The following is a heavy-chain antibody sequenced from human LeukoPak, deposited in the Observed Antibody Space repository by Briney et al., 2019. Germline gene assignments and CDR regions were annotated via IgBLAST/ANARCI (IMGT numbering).Heavy chain of an antibody. V-gene: IGHV3-23*01. CDR3: AKAATVTSSSSDY. CDR2: ISNNGGYT. D-gene: IGHD4-11*01. J-gene: IGHJ4*02. Sequence: GGSLRLSCAASGFTFSSSAMSWVRQAPGKGLEWVSAISNNGGYTYYADSVQGRFTISRDNSKNTLYLQMNSLRAEDTAVYYCAKAATVTSSSSDYWGQGTLVTVSS. CDR1: GFTFSSSA.